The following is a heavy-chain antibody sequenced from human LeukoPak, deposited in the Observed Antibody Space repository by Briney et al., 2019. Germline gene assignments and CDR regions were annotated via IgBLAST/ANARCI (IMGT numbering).Heavy chain of an antibody. CDR1: GFTFSSYA. J-gene: IGHJ5*02. D-gene: IGHD3-22*01. V-gene: IGHV3-23*01. CDR3: AKGAYYYDGGNWFDP. Sequence: GGSLRLSCAASGFTFSSYAMSWVRQAPGKGLEWVSAISGSGGSTYYADSLKGRFTISRDNSKNTLYLQMNSLRAEDTAVYYCAKGAYYYDGGNWFDPWGQGTLVTVSS. CDR2: ISGSGGST.